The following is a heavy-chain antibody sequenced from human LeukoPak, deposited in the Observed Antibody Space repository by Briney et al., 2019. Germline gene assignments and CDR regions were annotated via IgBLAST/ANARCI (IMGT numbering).Heavy chain of an antibody. Sequence: ASVRVSCKASGYTFTGYYMHWVRQAPGQGLEWMGRINPNSGGTNCAQRFQGRVTMTRDTSISTAYMELSRLRSDDTAVYNCARDHYGYSSGSGFDCWGQGILVTVSS. CDR2: INPNSGGT. J-gene: IGHJ4*02. CDR1: GYTFTGYY. V-gene: IGHV1-2*06. CDR3: ARDHYGYSSGSGFDC. D-gene: IGHD3-10*01.